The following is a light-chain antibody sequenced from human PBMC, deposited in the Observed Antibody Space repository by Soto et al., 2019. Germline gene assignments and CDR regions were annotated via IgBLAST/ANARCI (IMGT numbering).Light chain of an antibody. J-gene: IGLJ1*01. CDR1: SSDVGDYNY. Sequence: QSALTQPASVSGSPGQSITISCTGTSSDVGDYNYVSWYQQHPGKAPKLIIYEVSNRPSGVSSRFSGSKSGNTASLSISGLQAEDEADYYCSSYTSSSTLVFGTGTKLTVL. CDR2: EVS. CDR3: SSYTSSSTLV. V-gene: IGLV2-14*01.